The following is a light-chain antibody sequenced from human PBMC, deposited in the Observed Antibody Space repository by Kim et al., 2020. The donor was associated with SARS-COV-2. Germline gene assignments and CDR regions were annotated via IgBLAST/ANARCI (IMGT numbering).Light chain of an antibody. V-gene: IGKV1-39*01. CDR2: AAS. J-gene: IGKJ5*01. CDR3: QQSYNTPIT. Sequence: DIQMTQSPSSLSASVGDRVTITCRASQSITSYLNWYQQKPGKAPKLLIYAASSLQSGVPPRFSGSGSGTDFTLTISSLQPEDSATYYCQQSYNTPITFGQGTRLEIK. CDR1: QSITSY.